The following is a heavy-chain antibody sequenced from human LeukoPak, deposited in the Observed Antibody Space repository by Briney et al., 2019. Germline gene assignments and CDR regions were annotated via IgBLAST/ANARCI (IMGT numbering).Heavy chain of an antibody. D-gene: IGHD3-10*01. V-gene: IGHV3-30*04. J-gene: IGHJ4*02. CDR3: ASLMVRGIRDFDH. CDR1: GFTFSQYP. CDR2: ISYDGTNN. Sequence: GGSLRLSCAASGFTFSQYPMHWVRQAPGKGLEWVAVISYDGTNNYRADSVKGRFTISKDNANNTLYLQMNSLRPEDTAVYFCASLMVRGIRDFDHWGQGTLVTVSS.